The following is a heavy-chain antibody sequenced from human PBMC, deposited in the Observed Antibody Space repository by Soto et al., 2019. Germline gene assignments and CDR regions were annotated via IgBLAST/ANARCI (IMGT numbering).Heavy chain of an antibody. V-gene: IGHV1-2*02. J-gene: IGHJ6*02. D-gene: IGHD2-2*02. CDR2: INPNSGGT. CDR3: ARSLTEGYCTITGCYTRPLYGMDV. CDR1: GYTFSGYY. Sequence: ASVKVSCKASGYTFSGYYLHWLRQAPGQGLEWMGWINPNSGGTNYAQKFQGRVTVTRDTPPSTAYMELSRLTSDDTAVYYCARSLTEGYCTITGCYTRPLYGMDVWGQGTRVTVSS.